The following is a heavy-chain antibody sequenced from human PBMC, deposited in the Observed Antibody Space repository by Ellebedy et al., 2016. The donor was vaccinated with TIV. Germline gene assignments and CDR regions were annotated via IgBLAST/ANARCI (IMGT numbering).Heavy chain of an antibody. J-gene: IGHJ4*02. CDR1: GFTFNTYS. Sequence: PGGSLRLSCGASGFTFNTYSMNWVRQAPGKGLEWVSSMSGSRSYVYYADSVKGRFTISRGNAKNSLYLQMNSLRAEDTAVYYCVRGGGWVADYWGQGTLVTVSS. D-gene: IGHD1-26*01. CDR3: VRGGGWVADY. V-gene: IGHV3-21*01. CDR2: MSGSRSYV.